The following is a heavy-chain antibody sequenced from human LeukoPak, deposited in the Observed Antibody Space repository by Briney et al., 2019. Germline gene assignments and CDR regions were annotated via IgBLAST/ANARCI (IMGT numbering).Heavy chain of an antibody. CDR3: TRRGSGNGGTYAGMDV. Sequence: PSETLSLTCTVAGGSISSVVHYWDWIRQAPGKGLEWIGSLLYNGNTWYNPSLESRVTISVDTSENQFSLRLTSVNAADTALYFCTRRGSGNGGTYAGMDVWGPGTSVTVSS. J-gene: IGHJ6*02. CDR1: GGSISSVVHY. V-gene: IGHV4-39*01. D-gene: IGHD1-26*01. CDR2: LLYNGNT.